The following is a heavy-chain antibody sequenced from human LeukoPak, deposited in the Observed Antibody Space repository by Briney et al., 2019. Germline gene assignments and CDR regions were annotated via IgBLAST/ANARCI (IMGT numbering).Heavy chain of an antibody. CDR2: IYHGGAT. V-gene: IGHV4-59*01. CDR3: ARSVDIVATIDY. Sequence: PSETLSLTCTVSGGSISSYYWSWIRQPPGKRLEWIGYIYHGGATNYNPSLKSRVTISVDTSKNQFSLKLSSVTAADTAVYYCARSVDIVATIDYWGQGTLVIVSS. CDR1: GGSISSYY. J-gene: IGHJ4*02. D-gene: IGHD5-12*01.